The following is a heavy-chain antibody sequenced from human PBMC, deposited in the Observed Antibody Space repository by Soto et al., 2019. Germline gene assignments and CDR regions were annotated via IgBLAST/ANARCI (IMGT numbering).Heavy chain of an antibody. J-gene: IGHJ1*01. Sequence: QVHLVQSGTEVKKPGASVKLSCKASGYSLSDYGFHWVRQAPGQRLEWMGWINPGNQNTKYSSKRPGRVTITSASSATTVYVELNSLKTEDTAVYYCASGRGGFWFRGLVEHWGQGTLVFVSS. CDR1: GYSLSDYG. CDR2: INPGNQNT. CDR3: ASGRGGFWFRGLVEH. V-gene: IGHV1-3*01. D-gene: IGHD3-3*01.